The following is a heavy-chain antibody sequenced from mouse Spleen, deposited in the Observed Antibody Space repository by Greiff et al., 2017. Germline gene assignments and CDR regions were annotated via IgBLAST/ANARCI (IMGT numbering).Heavy chain of an antibody. CDR1: GYTFTDYY. V-gene: IGHV1-26*01. Sequence: EVKLQQSGPELVKPGASVKISCKASGYTFTDYYMNWVKQSHGKSLEWIGDINPNNGGTSYNQKFKGKATLTVDKSSSTAYMELRSLTSEDSAVYYCARCDYDAFDYWGQGTTLTVSS. CDR2: INPNNGGT. CDR3: ARCDYDAFDY. J-gene: IGHJ2*01. D-gene: IGHD2-4*01.